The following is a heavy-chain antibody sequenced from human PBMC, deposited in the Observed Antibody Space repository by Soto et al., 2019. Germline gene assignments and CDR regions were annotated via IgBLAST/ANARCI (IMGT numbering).Heavy chain of an antibody. CDR1: GYTFTSYG. CDR2: ISAYNGNT. V-gene: IGHV1-18*01. CDR3: ARGKCSGGSWYFWFYYYYYGMDV. J-gene: IGHJ6*02. D-gene: IGHD2-15*01. Sequence: ASVKVSCKASGYTFTSYGISWVRQAPGQGLEWMGWISAYNGNTNYAQKLQGRVTMTTDTSTSTAYMELRSLRSDDTAVYYCARGKCSGGSWYFWFYYYYYGMDVWGQGTTGTVS.